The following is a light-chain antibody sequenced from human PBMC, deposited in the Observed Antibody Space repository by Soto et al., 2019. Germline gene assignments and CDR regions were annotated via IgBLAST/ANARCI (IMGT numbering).Light chain of an antibody. Sequence: DIPMTQSPSSLSASVGDRVTITCRASQGISNYLAWYQQKPGEVPKLLIYAASTLQSGVPPRFSGSGSGTDFSLTISSLQPEDVATYYCQKYTSARWTFGQGTKVEIK. CDR2: AAS. J-gene: IGKJ1*01. V-gene: IGKV1-27*01. CDR3: QKYTSARWT. CDR1: QGISNY.